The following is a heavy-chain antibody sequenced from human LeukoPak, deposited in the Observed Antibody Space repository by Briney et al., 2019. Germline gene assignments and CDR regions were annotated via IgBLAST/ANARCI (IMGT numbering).Heavy chain of an antibody. CDR1: GFYFRDHW. D-gene: IGHD5-24*01. Sequence: GGSLRLSCAASGFYFRDHWMDWVRQAPGKGLEWVSAISASGGKTYYADSVKGRFTISRDNSKNTLYLQVNSLRAEDTAIYYCAKAAGMGDNYYNFYFDYWGQGTLVTVSS. CDR2: ISASGGKT. CDR3: AKAAGMGDNYYNFYFDY. J-gene: IGHJ4*02. V-gene: IGHV3-23*01.